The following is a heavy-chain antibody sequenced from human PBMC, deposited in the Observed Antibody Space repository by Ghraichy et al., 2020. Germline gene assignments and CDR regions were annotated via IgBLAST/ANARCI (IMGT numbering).Heavy chain of an antibody. D-gene: IGHD3-10*01. CDR2: INHSGST. V-gene: IGHV4-34*01. CDR3: ARVRVDYYGMDV. Sequence: SCAVYGGSFSGYYWSWIRQPPGKGLEWIGEINHSGSTNYNPSLKSRVTISVDTSKNQFSLKLSSVTAADTAVYYCARVRVDYYGMDVWGQGTTVTVSS. CDR1: GGSFSGYY. J-gene: IGHJ6*02.